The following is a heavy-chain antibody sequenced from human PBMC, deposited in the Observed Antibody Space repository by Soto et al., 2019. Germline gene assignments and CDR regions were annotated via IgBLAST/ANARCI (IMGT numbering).Heavy chain of an antibody. J-gene: IGHJ5*02. CDR2: ISTYNGNT. Sequence: QVHLVQSGAEVKTPGASVRVSCMASGYSFTTYGITWVRQAPGQGLEWMGWISTYNGNTNYAQNLQGRVTLTTDTSTSTAYMELRSLRSDDTAVYYCARLVRPHYDFWSGKMWFDPWGQGTLVTVSS. CDR3: ARLVRPHYDFWSGKMWFDP. D-gene: IGHD3-3*01. CDR1: GYSFTTYG. V-gene: IGHV1-18*01.